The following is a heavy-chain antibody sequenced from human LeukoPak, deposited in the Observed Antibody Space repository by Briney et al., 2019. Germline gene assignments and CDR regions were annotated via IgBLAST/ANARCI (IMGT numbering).Heavy chain of an antibody. D-gene: IGHD1-26*01. V-gene: IGHV3-23*01. CDR2: ISSSGGNT. CDR3: AKGGSDYDDHGYSFDY. CDR1: GFTFSSYA. Sequence: GGSLRLSCAASGFTFSSYAMSWVRQAPRKGLEWVSAISSSGGNTYYADSVKGRFTISRDNSKNTLYLQMNSLRAEDTAVYYCAKGGSDYDDHGYSFDYWGQGALVTVSS. J-gene: IGHJ4*02.